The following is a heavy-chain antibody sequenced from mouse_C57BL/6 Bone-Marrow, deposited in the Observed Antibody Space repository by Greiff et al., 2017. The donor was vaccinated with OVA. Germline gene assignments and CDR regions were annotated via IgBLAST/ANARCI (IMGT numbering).Heavy chain of an antibody. CDR1: GYAFSSSW. J-gene: IGHJ1*03. D-gene: IGHD1-1*01. CDR3: ARWGYYGSSSGLDV. Sequence: QVQLQQSGPELVKPGASVKISCKASGYAFSSSWMNWVKQRPGKGLEWIGRIYPGDGDTNYNGKFKGKATLTADKSSSTAYMQLSSLTSEDSAVYFCARWGYYGSSSGLDVWGTGTTVTVSS. V-gene: IGHV1-82*01. CDR2: IYPGDGDT.